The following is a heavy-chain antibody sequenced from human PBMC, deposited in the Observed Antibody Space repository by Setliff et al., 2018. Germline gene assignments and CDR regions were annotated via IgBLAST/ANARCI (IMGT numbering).Heavy chain of an antibody. CDR1: GDSISSGSYH. J-gene: IGHJ5*02. D-gene: IGHD1-1*01. CDR3: ARTTGSTHNWLDP. V-gene: IGHV4-61*02. Sequence: TLSLTCTVSGDSISSGSYHWSWIRKPAGKGLEWIGRIHPSGSTNYNPSLKSRVTISVDTSKNQFSLKVSSVTAADTAVYYCARTTGSTHNWLDPWGPGTLVTSPQ. CDR2: IHPSGST.